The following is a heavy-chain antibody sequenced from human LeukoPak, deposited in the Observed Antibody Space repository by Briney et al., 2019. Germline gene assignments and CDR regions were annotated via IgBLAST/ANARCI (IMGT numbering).Heavy chain of an antibody. Sequence: GGSLRLSCVGSGLNFNTYDLTWVRQAPGKGLEWVALFGTRHTHIFYADSVEGRFAISRDNSKNTVYLQMNSLRVEDAAVYYCTARLPLYGMDVWGQGTTVTVSS. CDR3: TARLPLYGMDV. CDR1: GLNFNTYD. J-gene: IGHJ6*02. CDR2: FGTRHTHI. D-gene: IGHD2-21*02. V-gene: IGHV3-23*01.